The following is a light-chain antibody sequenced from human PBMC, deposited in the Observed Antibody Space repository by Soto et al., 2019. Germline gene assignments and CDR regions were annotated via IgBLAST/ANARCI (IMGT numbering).Light chain of an antibody. CDR3: QQYGSSPPLT. V-gene: IGKV3D-20*01. CDR2: DAS. CDR1: QSVRSN. J-gene: IGKJ4*01. Sequence: QSASALSPSVVNGSKHRRVGSQSVRSNFAWYQQKPGLAPRLLIYDASSRATVIPDRFRGSGSGTDFTLTISSLEPEDFAVYYCQQYGSSPPLTFGGGTKVDIK.